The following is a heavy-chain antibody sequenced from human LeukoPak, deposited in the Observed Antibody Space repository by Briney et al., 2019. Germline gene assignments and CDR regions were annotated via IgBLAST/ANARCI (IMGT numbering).Heavy chain of an antibody. V-gene: IGHV5-51*01. CDR3: TGLSTQAFDY. CDR1: GYSFTTYW. Sequence: GESLKISCKVSGYSFTTYWIGWVRQMPGKGLEWMGIIYPGDSGTRYSPSFQGQVTISADKSITTAYLQWSSLKASDTAMYYCTGLSTQAFDYWGQGTLVTVSS. J-gene: IGHJ4*02. CDR2: IYPGDSGT.